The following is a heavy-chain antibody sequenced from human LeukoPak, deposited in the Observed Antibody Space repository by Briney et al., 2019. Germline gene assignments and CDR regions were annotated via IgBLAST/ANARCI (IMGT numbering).Heavy chain of an antibody. V-gene: IGHV1-24*01. J-gene: IGHJ4*02. CDR2: FDHEDGET. D-gene: IGHD6-13*01. Sequence: ASVTVSCTVSGYTLTELSMHWVRQAPGKGLEWVGGFDHEDGETIYAQKFQGRVTMTEDTSTDTTYMELSSLRSEDTAVYYCATGLAISSWPSLDYWGQGTLVTVSS. CDR1: GYTLTELS. CDR3: ATGLAISSWPSLDY.